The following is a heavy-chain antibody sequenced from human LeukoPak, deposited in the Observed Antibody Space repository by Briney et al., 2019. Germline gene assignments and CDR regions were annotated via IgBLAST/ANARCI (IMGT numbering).Heavy chain of an antibody. CDR1: GFTFTSSA. CDR3: ARDGSSGYHDAFDI. J-gene: IGHJ3*02. CDR2: IVVGSGNT. V-gene: IGHV1-58*01. D-gene: IGHD3-22*01. Sequence: GTSVKVSCKASGFTFTSSAVQWVRQTRGQRLEWIGWIVVGSGNTNYAQKFQGRVTITADESTSTAYMELSNLRSEDTAVYYCARDGSSGYHDAFDIWGQGTMVTVSS.